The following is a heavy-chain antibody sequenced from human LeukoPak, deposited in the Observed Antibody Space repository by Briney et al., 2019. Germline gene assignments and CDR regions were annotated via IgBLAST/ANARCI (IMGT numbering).Heavy chain of an antibody. D-gene: IGHD3-3*01. Sequence: GGSLRLSCAASGFTFSSYWMHWVRQTPGRGLVWVARINTDGTIIDYADSVKGRFTISRDNSKNTLYLQMNSLRAEDTAVYYCAKDKGRFLEGDWFDPWGQGTLVTVSS. V-gene: IGHV3-74*01. CDR1: GFTFSSYW. J-gene: IGHJ5*02. CDR2: INTDGTII. CDR3: AKDKGRFLEGDWFDP.